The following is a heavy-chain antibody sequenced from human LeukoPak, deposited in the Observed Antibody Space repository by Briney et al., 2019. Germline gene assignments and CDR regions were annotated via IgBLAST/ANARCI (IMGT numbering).Heavy chain of an antibody. V-gene: IGHV3-23*01. CDR2: ISGSGGST. J-gene: IGHJ4*02. Sequence: GGSLRLSCAASGFTFSSYAMSWVRQTPGKGLEWVSAISGSGGSTYYADSVKGRFTISRDNSKNTLYLQMNSLRAEDTAVYYCANSYCSSTSCYLYYFDYWGQRTLVTVSS. CDR1: GFTFSSYA. CDR3: ANSYCSSTSCYLYYFDY. D-gene: IGHD2-2*01.